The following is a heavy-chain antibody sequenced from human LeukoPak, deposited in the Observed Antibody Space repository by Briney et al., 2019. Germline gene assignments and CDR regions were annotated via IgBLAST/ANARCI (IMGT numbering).Heavy chain of an antibody. CDR3: ARRDTAMVRGGAFDI. J-gene: IGHJ3*02. Sequence: ASVKVSCKASGYTFTSYYMYWVRQAPGQGLEWMGIINPSGGSTSYTQKFQGRVTMTRDTSTSTVYMELSSLRSEDTAVYYCARRDTAMVRGGAFDIWGQGTMVTVSS. D-gene: IGHD5-18*01. CDR1: GYTFTSYY. CDR2: INPSGGST. V-gene: IGHV1-46*01.